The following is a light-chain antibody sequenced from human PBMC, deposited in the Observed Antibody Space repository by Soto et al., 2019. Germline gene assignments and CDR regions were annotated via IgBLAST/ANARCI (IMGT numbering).Light chain of an antibody. CDR2: EVS. Sequence: QSVLTQRASVSGSPGQSITISCTGYIHYDFVSWYQQHPGTAPKLVIYEVSNRPSATSDRFSGSKSGHTASLTISGLQTEDEAVYYCGSYTSSSNYVFGAGTKV. J-gene: IGLJ1*01. CDR3: GSYTSSSNYV. V-gene: IGLV2-14*01. CDR1: IHYDF.